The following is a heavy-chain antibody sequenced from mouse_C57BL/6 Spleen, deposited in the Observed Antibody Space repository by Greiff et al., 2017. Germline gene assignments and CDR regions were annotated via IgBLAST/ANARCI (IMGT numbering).Heavy chain of an antibody. J-gene: IGHJ3*01. CDR3: ASSIYGYDSWFAY. Sequence: QVQLQQPGAELVRPGASVKLSCKASGYTFTSYWMHWVKQRPIQGLEWIGNIDPSGGHTHYNEKFKDKATLTVGKSSSTAYMQLSSLTSEDSAVYYCASSIYGYDSWFAYWGQGTLVTVSA. CDR2: IDPSGGHT. D-gene: IGHD2-2*01. CDR1: GYTFTSYW. V-gene: IGHV1-52*01.